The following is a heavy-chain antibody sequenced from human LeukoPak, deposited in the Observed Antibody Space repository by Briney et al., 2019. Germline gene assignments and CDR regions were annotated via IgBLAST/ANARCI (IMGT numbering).Heavy chain of an antibody. Sequence: GGSLRLSCAASGFTFSSYGMNWVRQAPGKGLEWVANIKQDGSEKYYVDSVKGRFTISRDNAKNSLYLQMNSLRAEDTAVYYCARVRMVAGTDYWGQGTLVTVSS. CDR1: GFTFSSYG. D-gene: IGHD6-19*01. CDR2: IKQDGSEK. CDR3: ARVRMVAGTDY. V-gene: IGHV3-7*01. J-gene: IGHJ4*02.